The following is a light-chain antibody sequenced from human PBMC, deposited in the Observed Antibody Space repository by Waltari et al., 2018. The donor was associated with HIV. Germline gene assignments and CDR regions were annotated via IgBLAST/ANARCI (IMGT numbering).Light chain of an antibody. Sequence: QSVLTQPPSASGTPGQRVTISCSGNSSNIGTNYVYWYHQFPGTAPKLLIYRNSQRPSGVPDRFSGSKSGTSASLAISGLRSEDEASYYCAAWDDTLSKVFGGGTKLTVL. CDR1: SSNIGTNY. CDR3: AAWDDTLSKV. CDR2: RNS. V-gene: IGLV1-47*01. J-gene: IGLJ3*02.